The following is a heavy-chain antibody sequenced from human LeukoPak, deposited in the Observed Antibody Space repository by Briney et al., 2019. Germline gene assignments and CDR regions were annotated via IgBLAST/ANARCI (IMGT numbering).Heavy chain of an antibody. V-gene: IGHV1-24*01. CDR1: GYTLTELS. CDR2: FDPEEWET. J-gene: IGHJ3*02. Sequence: ASVKVSCKVSGYTLTELSMHWVRQAPGKGLEWMGGFDPEEWETIYAQKFQGRVTMSEDTSTDTAYMELSSMRSADTAVYYCETESYAGHSFDIWGHGTMVTVSS. D-gene: IGHD3-16*01. CDR3: ETESYAGHSFDI.